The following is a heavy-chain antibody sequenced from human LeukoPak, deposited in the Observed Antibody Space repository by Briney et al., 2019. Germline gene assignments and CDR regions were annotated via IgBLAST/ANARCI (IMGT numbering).Heavy chain of an antibody. CDR2: ITPFNGNT. CDR3: ASALGATGAFDI. V-gene: IGHV1-45*02. J-gene: IGHJ3*02. Sequence: GASVKVSCKASGYTFTYRYLHWVRQAPGQALEWMGWITPFNGNTNYAQKFQDRVTITRDRSMSTAYMELSSLRSEDTAMYYCASALGATGAFDIWGQGTMVTVSS. D-gene: IGHD1-26*01. CDR1: GYTFTYRY.